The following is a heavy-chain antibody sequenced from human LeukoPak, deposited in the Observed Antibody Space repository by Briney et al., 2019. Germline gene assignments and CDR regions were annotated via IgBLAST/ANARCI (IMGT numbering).Heavy chain of an antibody. J-gene: IGHJ6*02. D-gene: IGHD2-15*01. Sequence: PGGSLRLSCAASGFTFSSYEMNWVRQAPGKGLEWVSYISSSGSTIYYADSVKGRFTISRDNAKNSLYLQMNSLRAEDTAVYYCARAGAYCSGGSCYYYYGMDVWGQGTTVTASS. CDR2: ISSSGSTI. V-gene: IGHV3-48*03. CDR1: GFTFSSYE. CDR3: ARAGAYCSGGSCYYYYGMDV.